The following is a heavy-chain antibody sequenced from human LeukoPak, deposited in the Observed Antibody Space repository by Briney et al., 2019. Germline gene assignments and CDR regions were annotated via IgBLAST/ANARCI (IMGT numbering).Heavy chain of an antibody. CDR2: INNSGST. D-gene: IGHD3-16*02. J-gene: IGHJ4*02. V-gene: IGHV4-34*01. Sequence: PSETLSLTCAVYGGSFSGYYWSWIRQPPGKGLEWIGEINNSGSTNYNPSLKSRVTISVDTSKNQFSLKLSSVTAADTAVYYCARRYYDYIWGSYRPTYFDYWGQGTLVTVSS. CDR1: GGSFSGYY. CDR3: ARRYYDYIWGSYRPTYFDY.